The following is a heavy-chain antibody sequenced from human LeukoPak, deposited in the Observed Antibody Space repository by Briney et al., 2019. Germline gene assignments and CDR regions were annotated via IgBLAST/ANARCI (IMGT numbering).Heavy chain of an antibody. CDR1: GYTFTSYG. CDR3: SRDEDY. V-gene: IGHV1-18*01. J-gene: IGHJ4*02. CDR2: ISAYNGNT. Sequence: ASVKVSCKASGYTFTSYGISWVRQAPGQGLEWMGWISAYNGNTNYAQKFQGRVTLTRDTSASTAYMELSSLRSEDTAVYYCSRDEDYWGQGTLVTVSS.